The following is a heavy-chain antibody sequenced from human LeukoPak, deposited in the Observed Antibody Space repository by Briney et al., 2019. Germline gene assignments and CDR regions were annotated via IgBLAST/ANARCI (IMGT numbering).Heavy chain of an antibody. D-gene: IGHD2-15*01. CDR2: ISGSGDGT. Sequence: GGSLRLSCAASGFTSSNYAMSWVRQAPGRGLEWVSSISGSGDGTYYADSVKGRFTISRDNSKNTLYLQMNSLTAEDTAVYFRAKSDCSDAGCYLLDYWGQGTLVTVSS. CDR1: GFTSSNYA. CDR3: AKSDCSDAGCYLLDY. V-gene: IGHV3-23*01. J-gene: IGHJ4*02.